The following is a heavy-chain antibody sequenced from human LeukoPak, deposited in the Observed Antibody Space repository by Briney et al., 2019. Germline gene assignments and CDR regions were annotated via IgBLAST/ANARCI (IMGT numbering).Heavy chain of an antibody. CDR3: ARDTIAAAPTPFGD. V-gene: IGHV3-7*01. CDR1: GFTFSSYS. Sequence: PGGSLRLSCAASGFTFSSYSMNWVRQAPGKGLEWVANIKQDGSAKYYVDSVEGRFTISRDNAKNSLFLQMDSLRAEDTAVYYCARDTIAAAPTPFGDWGQGTLVTVSS. D-gene: IGHD6-13*01. CDR2: IKQDGSAK. J-gene: IGHJ4*02.